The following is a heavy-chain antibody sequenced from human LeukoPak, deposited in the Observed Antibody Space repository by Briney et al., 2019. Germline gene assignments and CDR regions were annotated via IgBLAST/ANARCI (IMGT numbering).Heavy chain of an antibody. CDR2: IIPIFGIA. V-gene: IGHV1-69*13. CDR1: GGTFSSYA. J-gene: IGHJ6*04. D-gene: IGHD2-2*01. Sequence: GASVKVSCKASGGTFSSYAISWVRQAPGQGLEWMGGIIPIFGIANYAQKFQGRVTITADESTSTAYMELSSLRSEDTAVYYCAKGYCSSTSCHSGYYYYGMDVWGKGTTVTVSS. CDR3: AKGYCSSTSCHSGYYYYGMDV.